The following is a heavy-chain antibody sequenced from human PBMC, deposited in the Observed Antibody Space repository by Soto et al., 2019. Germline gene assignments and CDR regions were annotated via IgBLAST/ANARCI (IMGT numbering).Heavy chain of an antibody. V-gene: IGHV5-51*01. CDR1: GYTFTTYW. J-gene: IGHJ3*01. Sequence: PGESLKISCKASGYTFTTYWIGWVRQMPGKGLEWMGLIYPSDSDTRYSPSFQGQVTISADKSIGTAYLQWSSLKASDTALYYCARPLEAAAAFDLWGQGTMVTVSS. CDR3: ARPLEAAAAFDL. D-gene: IGHD6-25*01. CDR2: IYPSDSDT.